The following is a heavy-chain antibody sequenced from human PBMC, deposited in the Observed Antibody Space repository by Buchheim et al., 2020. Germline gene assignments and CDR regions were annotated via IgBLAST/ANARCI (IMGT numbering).Heavy chain of an antibody. CDR1: GFTFSSYG. D-gene: IGHD3-22*01. Sequence: QVQLVESGGGVVQPGRSLRLSCAASGFTFSSYGMHWVRQAPGKGLEWVAVISYDGSNKYYADSVKGRFTISRDNSKNTLYLQMNSLRAEDTAVYYCAKQSIGYYYDSSGYYQWYFGYWGQGTL. CDR2: ISYDGSNK. J-gene: IGHJ4*02. CDR3: AKQSIGYYYDSSGYYQWYFGY. V-gene: IGHV3-30*18.